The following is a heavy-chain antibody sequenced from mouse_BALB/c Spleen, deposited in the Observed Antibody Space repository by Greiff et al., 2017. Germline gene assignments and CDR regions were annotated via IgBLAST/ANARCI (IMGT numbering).Heavy chain of an antibody. CDR3: AMRGYFDY. V-gene: IGHV3-2*02. CDR2: ISYSGST. CDR1: GYSITSDYA. J-gene: IGHJ2*01. Sequence: DVKLQESGPGLVKPSQSLSLTCTVTGYSITSDYAWNWIRQFPGNKLEWMGYISYSGSTSYNPSLKSRISITRDTSKNQFFLQLNSVTTEDTATYYCAMRGYFDYWGQGTTLTVSS.